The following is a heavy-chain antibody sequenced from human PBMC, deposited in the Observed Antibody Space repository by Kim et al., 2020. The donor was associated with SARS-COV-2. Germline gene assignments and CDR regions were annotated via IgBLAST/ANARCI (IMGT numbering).Heavy chain of an antibody. CDR3: ARQGAAGTFGWFDP. V-gene: IGHV1-2*02. D-gene: IGHD6-13*01. Sequence: AQKFQGRVTMTRDTSISTAYMELSRLRSDDTAVYYCARQGAAGTFGWFDPWGQGTLVTVSS. J-gene: IGHJ5*02.